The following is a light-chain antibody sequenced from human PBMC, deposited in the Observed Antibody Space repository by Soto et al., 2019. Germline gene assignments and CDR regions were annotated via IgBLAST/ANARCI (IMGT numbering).Light chain of an antibody. V-gene: IGKV3-15*01. Sequence: EIVMTQSPATLSVSPGERATLSCRASQSVSSNLAWYQQRPGQAPRLLIYGAFSRATGIPARFSGSGSGTEFTLTISSLHSEDFAFYYCQQYNNWPWTFGQGTKVDIK. CDR2: GAF. CDR3: QQYNNWPWT. J-gene: IGKJ1*01. CDR1: QSVSSN.